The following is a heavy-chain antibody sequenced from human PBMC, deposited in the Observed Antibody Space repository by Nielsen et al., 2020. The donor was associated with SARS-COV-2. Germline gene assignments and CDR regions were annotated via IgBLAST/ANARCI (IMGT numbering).Heavy chain of an antibody. CDR3: ARGVQPPTYYYGMDV. CDR2: IKQDGSEK. V-gene: IGHV3-7*01. J-gene: IGHJ6*02. CDR1: GFTFSSYW. Sequence: GESLKISCAASGFTFSSYWMSWVRQAPGKGLEWVANIKQDGSEKYYVDSVKGRFTISRDNAKNTLYLQMNSLRAEDTAVYYCARGVQPPTYYYGMDVWGQGTTVTVSS. D-gene: IGHD1-14*01.